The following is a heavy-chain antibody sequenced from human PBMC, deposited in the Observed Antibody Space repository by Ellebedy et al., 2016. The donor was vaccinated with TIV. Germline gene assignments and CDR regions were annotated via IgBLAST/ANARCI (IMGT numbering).Heavy chain of an antibody. CDR1: GGSISSYY. Sequence: MPSETLSLTCTVSGGSISSYYWSWIRQPPGKGLAWIGYIYYSGSTTYNPSLKSRVTISVDMSKNQFSLRLSSVTAADTAVYYCAGDYGAYFDYWGQGTLVTVSS. J-gene: IGHJ4*02. D-gene: IGHD4-17*01. CDR2: IYYSGST. V-gene: IGHV4-59*08. CDR3: AGDYGAYFDY.